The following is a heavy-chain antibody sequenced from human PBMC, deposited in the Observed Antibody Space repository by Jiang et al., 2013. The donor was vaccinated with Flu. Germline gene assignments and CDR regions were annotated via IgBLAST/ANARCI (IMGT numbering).Heavy chain of an antibody. CDR2: VYYDGTT. D-gene: IGHD5-24*01. CDR1: GDTISETIYY. CDR3: ARRRDGYKYYYGMDV. V-gene: IGHV4-39*01. Sequence: LLKPSETLSLTCTVSGDTISETIYYWGWIRQPSGKGLEWIGTVYYDGTTYYNPSLKSRVTISVDTSKNQFSLKLSSVTAADTAVYYCARRRDGYKYYYGMDVWGQGTTVTV. J-gene: IGHJ6*02.